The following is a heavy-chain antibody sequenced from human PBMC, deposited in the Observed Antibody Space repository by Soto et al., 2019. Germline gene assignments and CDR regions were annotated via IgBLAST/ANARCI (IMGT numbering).Heavy chain of an antibody. CDR3: TTGLGYYDPYGMDV. CDR2: IKPRSDGGTS. CDR1: GFTFSNAW. Sequence: GGSLRLSCAASGFTFSNAWMSWVRQAPGKGLEWVGRIKPRSDGGTSDDAAPVNGRFTISRDDSQSTLYLQMNSLKIEDTAVYFCTTGLGYYDPYGMDVWGQGTTVTVSS. D-gene: IGHD3-16*01. J-gene: IGHJ6*02. V-gene: IGHV3-15*01.